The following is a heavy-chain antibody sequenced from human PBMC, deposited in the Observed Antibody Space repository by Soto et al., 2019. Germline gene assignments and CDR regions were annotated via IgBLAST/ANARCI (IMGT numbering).Heavy chain of an antibody. J-gene: IGHJ1*01. CDR1: GFTVSYFG. CDR3: ARDWAWHYAY. V-gene: IGHV3-30-3*01. Sequence: GGSLRLSCAASGFTVSYFGLHWVRQAPGKGLEWVAFISSDGGKAYYADSMKGRFTISRDNSKNTLDLQMNSLKPEDTAVYYCARDWAWHYAYWGQGTLVPVSS. CDR2: ISSDGGKA. D-gene: IGHD1-7*01.